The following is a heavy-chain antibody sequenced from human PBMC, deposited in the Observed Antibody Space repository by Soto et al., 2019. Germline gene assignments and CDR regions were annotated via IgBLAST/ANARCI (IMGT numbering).Heavy chain of an antibody. CDR1: GFTFSSYA. CDR3: AKDFRPCSGGSCYLPPWFDP. J-gene: IGHJ5*02. D-gene: IGHD2-15*01. V-gene: IGHV3-23*01. Sequence: GGSLRLSCAASGFTFSSYAMSWVRQAPGKGLEWVSAISGSGGSTYYADSAKGRFTISRDNSKNTLYLQMNSLRAEDTAVYYCAKDFRPCSGGSCYLPPWFDPWGQGTLVTVSS. CDR2: ISGSGGST.